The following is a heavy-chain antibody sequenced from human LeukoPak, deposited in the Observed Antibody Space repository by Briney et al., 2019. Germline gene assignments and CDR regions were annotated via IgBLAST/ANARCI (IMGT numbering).Heavy chain of an antibody. V-gene: IGHV1-69*01. CDR2: IIPIFGTA. D-gene: IGHD3-10*01. CDR3: ATDNYYGSGSYYKGFDP. J-gene: IGHJ5*02. CDR1: GGTFSSYA. Sequence: SVKVSCKASGGTFSSYAISWVRQAPGQGLEWMGGIIPIFGTANYAQKFQGRVTITADESTSTAYMELSSLRSEDTAVYYCATDNYYGSGSYYKGFDPWGQGTLVTVSS.